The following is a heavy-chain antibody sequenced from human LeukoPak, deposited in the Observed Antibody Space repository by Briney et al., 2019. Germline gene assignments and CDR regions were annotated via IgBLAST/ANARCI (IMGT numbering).Heavy chain of an antibody. CDR2: ISSSGSTI. CDR3: VRESTEERPGY. V-gene: IGHV3-11*04. Sequence: GGSLRLSCAASGFTFSDYYMSWIRQAPGKGLEWVSYISSSGSTIYYADSVKGRFTISRDNAKNSLYLQMNSLRVEDTAVYYCVRESTEERPGYWGQGTLVTVPS. J-gene: IGHJ4*02. D-gene: IGHD1-1*01. CDR1: GFTFSDYY.